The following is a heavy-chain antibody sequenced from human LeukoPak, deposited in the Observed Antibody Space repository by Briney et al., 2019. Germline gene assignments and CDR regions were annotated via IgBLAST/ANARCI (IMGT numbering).Heavy chain of an antibody. J-gene: IGHJ4*02. D-gene: IGHD3-22*01. V-gene: IGHV1-24*01. CDR3: ATLLKTYYYDSSGYSLVFDY. CDR2: FDPEDGET. CDR1: GYTFTGDY. Sequence: PQASVKVSCKASGYTFTGDYIHWVRQAPGKGLEWMGGFDPEDGETIYAQKFQGRVTMTEDTSTDTAYMELSSLRSEDTAVYYCATLLKTYYYDSSGYSLVFDYWGQGTLVTVSS.